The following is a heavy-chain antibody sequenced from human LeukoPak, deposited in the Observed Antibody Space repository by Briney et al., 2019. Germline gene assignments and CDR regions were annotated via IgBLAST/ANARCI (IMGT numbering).Heavy chain of an antibody. V-gene: IGHV3-23*01. J-gene: IGHJ6*02. CDR2: ISGSGGST. CDR3: AKPHGLAAAGTWGMDV. CDR1: GFTFSSYA. D-gene: IGHD6-13*01. Sequence: GGSLRLSCAASGFTFSSYAMSWVRQAPGKGLEWVSAISGSGGSTYYADPVKGRFTISRDNSKNTLCLQMNSLRAEDTAVYYCAKPHGLAAAGTWGMDVWGQGTTVTVSS.